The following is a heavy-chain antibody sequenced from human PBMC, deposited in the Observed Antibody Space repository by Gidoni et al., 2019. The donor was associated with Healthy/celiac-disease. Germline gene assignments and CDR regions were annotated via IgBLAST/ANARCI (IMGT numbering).Heavy chain of an antibody. Sequence: QVTLKESVPALVIPTQTLTLICTLHGLSLSTSGMRVSWIRQPPGNALEWLARIDWDDDKFYSTSLKTRLTISKDTSKNQVVLTMTNMDPVDTATYYCARTYDILTGSYYFDYWGQGTLVTVSS. CDR1: GLSLSTSGMR. CDR2: IDWDDDK. J-gene: IGHJ4*02. D-gene: IGHD3-9*01. V-gene: IGHV2-70*04. CDR3: ARTYDILTGSYYFDY.